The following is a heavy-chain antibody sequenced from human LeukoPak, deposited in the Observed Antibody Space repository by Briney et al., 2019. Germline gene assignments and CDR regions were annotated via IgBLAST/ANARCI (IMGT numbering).Heavy chain of an antibody. V-gene: IGHV3-74*03. Sequence: GGSLRLSCAASGFTFSVYWMHWVRQVPGKGLVWVSLIKSDGSSAMYADSVKGRFSISRDNAKNTLYLQMNGLRAEDTAVYFCARELASAAFDYWGQGTPVTVSS. CDR2: IKSDGSSA. CDR1: GFTFSVYW. CDR3: ARELASAAFDY. J-gene: IGHJ4*02. D-gene: IGHD5-12*01.